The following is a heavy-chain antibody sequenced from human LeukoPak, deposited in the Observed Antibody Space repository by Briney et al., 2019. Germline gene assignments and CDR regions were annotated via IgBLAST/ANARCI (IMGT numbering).Heavy chain of an antibody. D-gene: IGHD2-8*01. Sequence: GRSLRLSCAASAFTFSRYAMHWVRQAPGKGLEWVAVISYDGSNKYYADSVEGRFTISRDNSKNIVYLQMNSLRAEDTAVYYCARLHGHGFDPWGQGTLVTVSS. CDR3: ARLHGHGFDP. CDR1: AFTFSRYA. J-gene: IGHJ5*02. CDR2: ISYDGSNK. V-gene: IGHV3-30*04.